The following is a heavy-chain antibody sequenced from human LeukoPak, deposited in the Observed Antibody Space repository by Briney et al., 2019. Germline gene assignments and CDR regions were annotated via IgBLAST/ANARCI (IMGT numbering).Heavy chain of an antibody. J-gene: IGHJ4*02. Sequence: GGSLRLSCAASGFTFSSYAMHWVRQAPGKGLEWVAVMSYDGTNKYYADSVRGRFTISRDHSKNTLYLQMNSLRAGDTAVYYCAKDYFSELVPTGPDFDNWGQGTLVTVSS. CDR1: GFTFSSYA. CDR2: MSYDGTNK. V-gene: IGHV3-30-3*01. CDR3: AKDYFSELVPTGPDFDN. D-gene: IGHD6-6*01.